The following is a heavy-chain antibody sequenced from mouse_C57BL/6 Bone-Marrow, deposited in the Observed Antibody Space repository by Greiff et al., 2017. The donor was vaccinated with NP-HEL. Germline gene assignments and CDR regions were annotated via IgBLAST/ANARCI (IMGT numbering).Heavy chain of an antibody. CDR3: ARGVTTVVAPGFAY. CDR1: GYSFTDYN. Sequence: VQLKQSGPELVKPGASVKISCKASGYSFTDYNMNWVKQSNGKSLEWIGVINPNYGTTSYNQKFKGKATLTVDQSSSTAYMQLNSLTSEDSAVYYCARGVTTVVAPGFAYWGQGTLVTVSA. D-gene: IGHD1-1*01. CDR2: INPNYGTT. V-gene: IGHV1-39*01. J-gene: IGHJ3*01.